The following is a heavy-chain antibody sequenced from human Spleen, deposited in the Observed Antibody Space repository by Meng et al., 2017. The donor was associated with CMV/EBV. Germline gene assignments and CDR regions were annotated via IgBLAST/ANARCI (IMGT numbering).Heavy chain of an antibody. V-gene: IGHV1-69*10. D-gene: IGHD6-13*01. CDR2: IIPILGIA. J-gene: IGHJ4*02. CDR1: GRTFSIYA. CDR3: ARGARSSSWYYFDY. Sequence: SVKVSCKASGRTFSIYAISWVRQAQGQGLEWMGGIIPILGIANYAQKFQGRVTITADKSTSTAYMELSSLRSEDTAVYYCARGARSSSWYYFDYWGQGTLVTVSS.